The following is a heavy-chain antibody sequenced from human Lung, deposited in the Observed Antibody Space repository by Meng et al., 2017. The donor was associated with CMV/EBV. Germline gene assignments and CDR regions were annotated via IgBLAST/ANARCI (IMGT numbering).Heavy chain of an antibody. CDR2: MSYDKYK. V-gene: IGHV2-5*02. J-gene: IGHJ5*02. Sequence: PPLVVPTQPLPPPSCVFGVARSTSDRAVGWFSQPPATALEWLARMSYDKYKRYSPYLISRLTITKDTSNTSVILTMLHMNPVATATNSCAHRAWIQLWCFDPWGHGTLVTVSS. D-gene: IGHD5-18*01. CDR1: GVARSTSDRA. CDR3: AHRAWIQLWCFDP.